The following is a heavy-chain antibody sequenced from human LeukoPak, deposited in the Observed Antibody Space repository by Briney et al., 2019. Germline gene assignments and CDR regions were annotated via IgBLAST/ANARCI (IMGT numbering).Heavy chain of an antibody. V-gene: IGHV3-30*18. CDR2: ISYDGDNK. Sequence: GGSLRLSCGASGFTFSTYGMHWVRQAPGKGLEWVAVISYDGDNKYFADSVKGRFTISRDNAKNSLYLQMNSLRAEDTAVYYCAKKGSRIAAAGPYFDYWGQGTLVTVSS. CDR1: GFTFSTYG. CDR3: AKKGSRIAAAGPYFDY. J-gene: IGHJ4*02. D-gene: IGHD6-13*01.